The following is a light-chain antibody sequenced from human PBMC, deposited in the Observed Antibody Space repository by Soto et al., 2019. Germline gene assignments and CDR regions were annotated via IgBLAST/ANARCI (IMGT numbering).Light chain of an antibody. CDR3: QQYGSSPSIT. CDR2: GAS. Sequence: EIVLTQSPATLSLSPGERGTLSCRASQSVSSSYLAWYQQKPGQAPRLLIYGASSRATGIPDRFSGSGSGTDFTLTISRLEPEDFAVYYCQQYGSSPSITFGQGTRLEIK. CDR1: QSVSSSY. J-gene: IGKJ5*01. V-gene: IGKV3-20*01.